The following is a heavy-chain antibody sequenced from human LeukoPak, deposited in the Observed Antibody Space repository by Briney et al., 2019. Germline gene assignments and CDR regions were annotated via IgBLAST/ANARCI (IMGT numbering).Heavy chain of an antibody. CDR3: ARGRTGYYYDSSGYDY. V-gene: IGHV1-8*01. J-gene: IGHJ4*02. D-gene: IGHD3-22*01. Sequence: ASVKVSCKASGYTFTSYDINWVRQAPGQGLEWMGWMNPNSGNTGYAQKFQGRVTMTRNTSISTAYMELSSLRSEDTAVYYCARGRTGYYYDSSGYDYWGQGTQVTVSS. CDR2: MNPNSGNT. CDR1: GYTFTSYD.